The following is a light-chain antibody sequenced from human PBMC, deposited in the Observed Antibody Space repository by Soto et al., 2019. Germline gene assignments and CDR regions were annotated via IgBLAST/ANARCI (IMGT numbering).Light chain of an antibody. Sequence: QSALTQPASVSGSPGQSIAISCTGTSSDVGHYNYVSWYQQHPGKVPKLMISEVSKRPSGVSDRFSGSKSGNTASLTISGLQAEDEADYYCSSYTTTFSVVFGGGTKVTVL. J-gene: IGLJ3*02. V-gene: IGLV2-14*01. CDR3: SSYTTTFSVV. CDR2: EVS. CDR1: SSDVGHYNY.